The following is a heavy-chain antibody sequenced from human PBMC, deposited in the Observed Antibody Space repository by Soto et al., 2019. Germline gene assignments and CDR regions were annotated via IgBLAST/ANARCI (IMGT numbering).Heavy chain of an antibody. J-gene: IGHJ4*02. V-gene: IGHV4-38-2*01. D-gene: IGHD2-15*01. CDR1: GDSISSIYY. CDR3: ARKDNVGYYPY. Sequence: SETLSLTCAVSGDSISSIYYWAWIRQPPGKILEWIGSIYHSGTTYYNPSLKSRVTISVDNSKNQSSLKLTSVTAADSDVYYCARKDNVGYYPYLGQGGLVTVSS. CDR2: IYHSGTT.